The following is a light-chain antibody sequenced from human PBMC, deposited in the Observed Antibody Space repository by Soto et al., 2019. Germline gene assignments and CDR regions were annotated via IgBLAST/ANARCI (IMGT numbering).Light chain of an antibody. CDR3: QQYNNWPPLT. CDR2: GAS. Sequence: EVVMTQSPATLSVSPGGRATLSCRASQSTSRDLAWYQHKPGQAPRLLIYGASMRATGVPARFSGSGSGTEFTLTISSLQSEDFAVYYCQQYNNWPPLTFGGGTKVDIK. J-gene: IGKJ4*01. V-gene: IGKV3-15*01. CDR1: QSTSRD.